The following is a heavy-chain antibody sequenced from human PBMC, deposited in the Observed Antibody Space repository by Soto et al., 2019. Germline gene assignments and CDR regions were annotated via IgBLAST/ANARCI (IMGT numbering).Heavy chain of an antibody. Sequence: ASVKVSCKASGYTFTGYYVHWVRQAPGQGLEWMGWINPNSGDTYLAQRFQGRVTMNRDTSIGTVCMGLGGLTSDDTAEYYCAKGGAIVAAGTRVYLYNAMDVWGQGTTVTSP. CDR3: AKGGAIVAAGTRVYLYNAMDV. CDR1: GYTFTGYY. CDR2: INPNSGDT. D-gene: IGHD1-26*01. J-gene: IGHJ6*02. V-gene: IGHV1-2*02.